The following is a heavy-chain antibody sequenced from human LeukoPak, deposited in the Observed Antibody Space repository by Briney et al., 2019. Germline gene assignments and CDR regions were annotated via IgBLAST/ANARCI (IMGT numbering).Heavy chain of an antibody. D-gene: IGHD3-16*02. J-gene: IGHJ3*02. V-gene: IGHV4-38-2*02. CDR3: ARHSQWGVIPWTFDI. CDR2: IFHSGST. Sequence: SETLSLTCTVSGFSIRSGYYWGWVRQPPGKGLEWIGTIFHSGSTYCNPSLKSRVIVSVDTSKNQFSLKLSSVTAADTAVYYCARHSQWGVIPWTFDIWGQGTTVTVSS. CDR1: GFSIRSGYY.